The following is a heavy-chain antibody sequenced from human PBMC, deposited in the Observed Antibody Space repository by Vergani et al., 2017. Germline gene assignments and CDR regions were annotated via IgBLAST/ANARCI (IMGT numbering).Heavy chain of an antibody. J-gene: IGHJ4*02. CDR2: IRSKAYGGTT. V-gene: IGHV3-49*03. CDR1: GFTFGDYA. Sequence: EVQLLESGGGLVQPGRSLRLSCTASGFTFGDYAMSWFRQAPGKGLEWVGFIRSKAYGGTTEYAASVKGRFTISRDESKSIAYLQMNSLKTEDTAVYYCTRVPRDSSGYYYRNGYYFDYWGQGTLVTVSS. D-gene: IGHD3-22*01. CDR3: TRVPRDSSGYYYRNGYYFDY.